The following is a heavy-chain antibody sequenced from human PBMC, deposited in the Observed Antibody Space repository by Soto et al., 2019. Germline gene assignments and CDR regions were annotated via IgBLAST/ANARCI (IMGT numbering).Heavy chain of an antibody. CDR1: GGSISSVSDY. V-gene: IGHV4-39*01. CDR2: IYFSGNS. J-gene: IGHJ4*02. CDR3: ARGSVDTVDSSGFYEY. Sequence: SETLSLTCTVSGGSISSVSDYWGWIRQPPGKGLEWIGSIYFSGNSYYNPSLKSRVTISVDASKSQFSLKLSSVTAADRAVYYCARGSVDTVDSSGFYEYWGQGTPVTVS. D-gene: IGHD3-22*01.